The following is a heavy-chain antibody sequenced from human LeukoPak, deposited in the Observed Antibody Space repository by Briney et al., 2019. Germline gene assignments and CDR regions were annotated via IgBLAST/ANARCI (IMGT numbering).Heavy chain of an antibody. D-gene: IGHD3-22*01. J-gene: IGHJ3*02. Sequence: GGSLRLSCAASGFTFSNYWMTWVRRAPGKGLEWMANIRRDGSETHYVDSVMGRFTISRDNAKNSLYLQMNSLRAEDTAVYYCARDDTHYGSSGSFYDAFDIWGQRTMATVSS. CDR3: ARDDTHYGSSGSFYDAFDI. CDR2: IRRDGSET. V-gene: IGHV3-7*01. CDR1: GFTFSNYW.